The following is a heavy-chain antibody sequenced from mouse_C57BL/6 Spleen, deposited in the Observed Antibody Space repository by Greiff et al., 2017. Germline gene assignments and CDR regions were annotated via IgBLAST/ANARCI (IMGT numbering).Heavy chain of an antibody. CDR2: IHPNSGST. Sequence: QVQLQQPGAELVKPGASVKLSCKASGYTFTSYWMHWVKQRPGQGLEWIGMIHPNSGSTNYNEKFKSKATLTVDKSSSTAYMQLSSLTSEDSAVYYCARQLRYGYAMDYWGQGTSVTVSS. J-gene: IGHJ4*01. CDR3: ARQLRYGYAMDY. V-gene: IGHV1-64*01. D-gene: IGHD3-2*02. CDR1: GYTFTSYW.